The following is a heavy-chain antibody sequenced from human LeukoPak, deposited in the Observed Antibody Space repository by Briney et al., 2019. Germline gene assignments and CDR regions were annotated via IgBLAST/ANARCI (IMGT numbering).Heavy chain of an antibody. V-gene: IGHV3-33*08. D-gene: IGHD3-22*01. J-gene: IGHJ6*02. CDR2: IWYDGSNK. CDR3: ARDTYYYDSASQSYYYYGMDV. CDR1: GNYW. Sequence: GGSLRLSCAASGNYWMHWVRQAPGKGLEWVAVIWYDGSNKYYADSVKGRFTISRDNSKNTLYLQMNSLRAEDTAVYYCARDTYYYDSASQSYYYYGMDVWGQGTTVTVS.